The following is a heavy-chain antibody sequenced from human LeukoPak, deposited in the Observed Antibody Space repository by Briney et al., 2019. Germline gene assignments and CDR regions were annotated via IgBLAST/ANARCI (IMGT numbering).Heavy chain of an antibody. Sequence: SETLSLTCTVSGGSISSSSYYWGWIRQPPGKGLEWIGSIYYSGSTYYNPSLKSRVTISVDTSKNQFSLKLSSVTAADTAVYYCATRIAAAGTGFDYWGQGTLVTVPS. J-gene: IGHJ4*02. CDR3: ATRIAAAGTGFDY. CDR2: IYYSGST. V-gene: IGHV4-39*01. CDR1: GGSISSSSYY. D-gene: IGHD6-13*01.